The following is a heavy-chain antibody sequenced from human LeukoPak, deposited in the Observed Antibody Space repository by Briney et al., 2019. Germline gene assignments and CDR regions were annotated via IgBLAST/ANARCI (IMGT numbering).Heavy chain of an antibody. CDR2: ISSSSSYI. CDR3: ARDYYDYVWGSYRYLVSGLLGY. CDR1: GFTFSSYS. J-gene: IGHJ4*02. V-gene: IGHV3-21*01. Sequence: GGSLRLSCAASGFTFSSYSMNWVRQAPGKGLEWVSSISSSSSYIYYADSVKGRFTISRDNAKNSLYLQMNSLRAEDTAVYYCARDYYDYVWGSYRYLVSGLLGYWGQGTLVTVSS. D-gene: IGHD3-16*02.